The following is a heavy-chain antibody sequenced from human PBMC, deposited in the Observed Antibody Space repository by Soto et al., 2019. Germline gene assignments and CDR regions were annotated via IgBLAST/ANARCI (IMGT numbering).Heavy chain of an antibody. CDR1: GGDLSNSG. J-gene: IGHJ4*02. D-gene: IGHD1-26*01. CDR2: IFPLLAMV. CDR3: ATDDGAGFKS. Sequence: QVNLVQSGTEMKKPGSSVMVSCKVSGGDLSNSGISWVRQAPGQGLEWMGGIFPLLAMVDYSQKFQGRVTISPDESTNTAYMDLGSLRSEDTALYCCATDDGAGFKSWGQGTLVIVSS. V-gene: IGHV1-69*04.